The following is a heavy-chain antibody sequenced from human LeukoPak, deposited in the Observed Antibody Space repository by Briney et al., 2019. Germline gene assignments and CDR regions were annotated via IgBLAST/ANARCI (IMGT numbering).Heavy chain of an antibody. Sequence: SETLSLTCTVSGGSISSYYWSWIRQPPGKGLEWIGYIYYSGSTNYNPSLKSRVTISVDTSKNQFSLRLSSVTAADTAVYYCARHEAGGGGGSLWGQGTLVTVSS. CDR1: GGSISSYY. CDR3: ARHEAGGGGGSL. D-gene: IGHD2-15*01. J-gene: IGHJ4*02. V-gene: IGHV4-59*08. CDR2: IYYSGST.